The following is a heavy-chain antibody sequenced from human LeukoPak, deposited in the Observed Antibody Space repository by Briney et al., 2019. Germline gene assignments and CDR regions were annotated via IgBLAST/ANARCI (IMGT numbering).Heavy chain of an antibody. CDR2: IGTIISTT. Sequence: GGSLRLSCAASGFTFGSYEMNWVRQAPGKGREWVSYIGTIISTTYYTDSVKGRFTVSRDDAKSSLYLQMSSLRAEDTAVYYCARNVYDLRGQWLVPGFDYWGQGTLVTVSS. J-gene: IGHJ4*02. V-gene: IGHV3-48*03. CDR1: GFTFGSYE. D-gene: IGHD6-19*01. CDR3: ARNVYDLRGQWLVPGFDY.